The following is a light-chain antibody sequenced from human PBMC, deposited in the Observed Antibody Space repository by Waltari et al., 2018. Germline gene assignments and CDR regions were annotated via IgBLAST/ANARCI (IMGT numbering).Light chain of an antibody. CDR2: DVT. V-gene: IGLV2-11*01. J-gene: IGLJ1*01. Sequence: QSALTQPRSVSGSPGQSVTIPCTGTSSDVGSYKYVSWYQHHPGKAPKLILFDVTKRPSGVPDSFSGSKSGDTASLTISGLEASDESDYFCCSYAGDSSYVFGTGTTVSVL. CDR1: SSDVGSYKY. CDR3: CSYAGDSSYV.